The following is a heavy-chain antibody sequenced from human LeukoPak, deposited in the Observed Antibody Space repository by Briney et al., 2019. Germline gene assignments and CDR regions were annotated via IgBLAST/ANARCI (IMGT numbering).Heavy chain of an antibody. Sequence: PSETLSLTCTVSGGSISSSSYYWGWIRQPPGKGLEWIGSIYYSGSTNYNPSLKSRVTISVDTSKNQFSLKLSSVTAADTAVYYCARGWGYWFDPWGQGTLVTVSS. CDR3: ARGWGYWFDP. J-gene: IGHJ5*02. D-gene: IGHD7-27*01. CDR2: IYYSGST. CDR1: GGSISSSSYY. V-gene: IGHV4-39*07.